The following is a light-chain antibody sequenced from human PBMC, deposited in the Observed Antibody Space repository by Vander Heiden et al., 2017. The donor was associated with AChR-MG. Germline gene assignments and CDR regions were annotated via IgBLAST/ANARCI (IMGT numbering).Light chain of an antibody. V-gene: IGKV1-33*01. CDR1: QDISND. CDR2: DAS. J-gene: IGKJ4*01. CDR3: QRHDVLPLT. Sequence: DIQMTQSPSSLSASVGDRVTITCQASQDISNDLNWYQKKPGKAPKLLIYDASIVEPGVPSRFSGNGSQTHFTLTISSLQPEDISTYYCQRHDVLPLTFGGGTRVDIK.